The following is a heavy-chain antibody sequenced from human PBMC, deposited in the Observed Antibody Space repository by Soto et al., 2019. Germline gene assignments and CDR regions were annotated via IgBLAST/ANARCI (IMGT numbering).Heavy chain of an antibody. CDR1: GFTFSNFW. V-gene: IGHV3-7*03. CDR2: IKEDGSRT. D-gene: IGHD6-19*01. Sequence: EVQLVDSGGGLVHPGGSLRLSCAASGFTFSNFWMTWVRQAPGKGLEWVANIKEDGSRTYYVDSVKGRFTISRDNAENSLYLQLNSLRADDTAVYYCARAYEASSGWKFDYRGQGILVTVSS. J-gene: IGHJ4*02. CDR3: ARAYEASSGWKFDY.